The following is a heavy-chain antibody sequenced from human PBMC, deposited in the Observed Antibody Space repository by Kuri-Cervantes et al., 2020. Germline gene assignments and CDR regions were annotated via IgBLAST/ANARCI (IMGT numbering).Heavy chain of an antibody. Sequence: GGSLRLSCAASGFTFSSYGMHWVRQAPGKGLEWVAVIWYDGSNKYYADSVKGRFTISRDKSKNTLYLQMNSLRAEDTAVYYCARDLQPKPPNGDFDYWGQGTLVTVSS. D-gene: IGHD2-8*01. CDR1: GFTFSSYG. J-gene: IGHJ4*02. CDR3: ARDLQPKPPNGDFDY. CDR2: IWYDGSNK. V-gene: IGHV3-33*01.